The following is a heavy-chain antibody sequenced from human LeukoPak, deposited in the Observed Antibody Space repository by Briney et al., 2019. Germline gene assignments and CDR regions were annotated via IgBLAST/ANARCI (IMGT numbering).Heavy chain of an antibody. Sequence: GGSLRLSCAASGFTVSSNYMSWVRQAPGKGLEWVSVIYSGGSTYYADSVKGRFTISRDNSKNTLYLQMNSLRAEDTAVYYCARDPDRGYYGSGSYRYWGQGTLVTVSS. CDR1: GFTVSSNY. V-gene: IGHV3-66*01. CDR2: IYSGGST. CDR3: ARDPDRGYYGSGSYRY. D-gene: IGHD3-10*01. J-gene: IGHJ4*02.